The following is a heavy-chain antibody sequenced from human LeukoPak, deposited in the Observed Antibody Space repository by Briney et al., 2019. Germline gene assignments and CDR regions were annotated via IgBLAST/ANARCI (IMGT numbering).Heavy chain of an antibody. J-gene: IGHJ5*02. CDR1: GYTFTSYY. CDR2: INPSGGST. D-gene: IGHD4-11*01. Sequence: ASVKVSCKAFGYTFTSYYMHWVRQAPGQGLEWMGIINPSGGSTSYAQKFQGRVTMTRDTSTSTVYMELSSLRSEDTAVYYCARDLPLMTTLDPWGQGTLVTVSS. V-gene: IGHV1-46*01. CDR3: ARDLPLMTTLDP.